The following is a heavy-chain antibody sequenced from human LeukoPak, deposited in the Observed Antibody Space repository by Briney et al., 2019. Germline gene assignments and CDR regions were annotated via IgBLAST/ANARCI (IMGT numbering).Heavy chain of an antibody. D-gene: IGHD4-23*01. CDR1: GGTFSSYA. J-gene: IGHJ4*02. CDR3: ARGHDYGGNSDPL. Sequence: SVKVSCKASGGTFSSYAISWVRQAPGQGLEWMGGIIPIFGTADYAQKFQGRVTITADESTSTAYMELSSLRSEDTAVYYCARGHDYGGNSDPLWGQGTLVTVSS. V-gene: IGHV1-69*13. CDR2: IIPIFGTA.